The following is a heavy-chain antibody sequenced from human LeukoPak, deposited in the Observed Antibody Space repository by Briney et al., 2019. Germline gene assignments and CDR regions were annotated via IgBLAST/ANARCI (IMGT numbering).Heavy chain of an antibody. CDR2: ISSSGSTI. V-gene: IGHV3-48*04. D-gene: IGHD3-22*01. CDR1: GFTFSSYS. Sequence: GGSLRLSCAASGFTFSSYSMNWVRQAPGKGLEWVSYISSSGSTIYYADSVKGRFTISRDNAKNSLYLQMNSLRAEDTAVYYCARATTYYYDSSVGYWGQGTLVTVSS. J-gene: IGHJ4*02. CDR3: ARATTYYYDSSVGY.